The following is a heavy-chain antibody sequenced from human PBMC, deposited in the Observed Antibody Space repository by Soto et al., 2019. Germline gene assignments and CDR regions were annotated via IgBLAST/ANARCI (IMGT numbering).Heavy chain of an antibody. CDR2: VSGRGGSA. V-gene: IGHV3-23*01. Sequence: EVQLLESGGGFVQRGGSLRLSCAASGFIFNNYAITWVRQAPGKGLEWVARVSGRGGSAYYADSVKGRLTISRDNSNNTLYLQMTNVRGEDTAVYYCVRRAGAAVVWYYDLWGRGSLVNVFS. J-gene: IGHJ2*01. CDR1: GFIFNNYA. D-gene: IGHD2-15*01. CDR3: VRRAGAAVVWYYDL.